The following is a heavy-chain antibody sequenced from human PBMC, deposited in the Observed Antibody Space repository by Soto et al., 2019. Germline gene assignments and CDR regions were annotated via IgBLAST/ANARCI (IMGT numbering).Heavy chain of an antibody. CDR2: IRGGGTTM. CDR1: GFTFSSYE. V-gene: IGHV3-48*03. CDR3: AGRDGHNRRKAPYYYYYYGMNV. D-gene: IGHD2-15*01. Sequence: GGSLRLSCVAYGFTFSSYEMNWVRQAPGKGLEWISYIRGGGTTMYYADSVKGRFTISRDNTKNSLYLQMNSLTAEDTAVYYCAGRDGHNRRKAPYYYYYYGMNVWGQGTTVTVSS. J-gene: IGHJ6*02.